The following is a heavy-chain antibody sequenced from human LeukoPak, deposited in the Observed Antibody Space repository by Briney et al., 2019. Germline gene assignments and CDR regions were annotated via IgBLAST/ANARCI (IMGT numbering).Heavy chain of an antibody. J-gene: IGHJ4*02. CDR3: ARGRRYYDSSGYHPVYYFDY. Sequence: KPSETLSLTCAVYGGSFSGYYWSWIRQPPGKGLEWIGEINHSGSTNYNPSLKSRVTISVDTSKNQFSLKLSSVTAADTAVYYCARGRRYYDSSGYHPVYYFDYWGQGTLVTVSS. CDR2: INHSGST. CDR1: GGSFSGYY. V-gene: IGHV4-34*01. D-gene: IGHD3-22*01.